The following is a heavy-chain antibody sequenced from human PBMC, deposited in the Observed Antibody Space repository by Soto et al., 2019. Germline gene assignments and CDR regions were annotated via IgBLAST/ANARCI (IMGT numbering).Heavy chain of an antibody. V-gene: IGHV1-69*06. J-gene: IGHJ4*02. CDR2: TNGNLGTG. Sequence: QVQLVQSGAEVKKPGSSVKVSCKASGGTFSSYPISWVRQAPGQGLEWMGGTNGNLGTGNYVQKSKGRLTITTHKSTTTAYMELSSIKSEDTAVYYCARRGSPGYFRYFDNWVQGARVTVAS. D-gene: IGHD5-18*01. CDR3: ARRGSPGYFRYFDN. CDR1: GGTFSSYP.